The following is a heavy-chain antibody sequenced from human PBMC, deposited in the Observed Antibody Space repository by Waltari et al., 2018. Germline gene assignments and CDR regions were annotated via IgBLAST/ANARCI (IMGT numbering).Heavy chain of an antibody. CDR3: ARAPWERFFDWSLKYYYGMDL. V-gene: IGHV3-21*01. J-gene: IGHJ6*02. D-gene: IGHD3-9*01. CDR1: GFTCDNYN. Sequence: EVQLVESGGGLVKPGESLRLSCVASGFTCDNYNMNWVRQAPGKGLEWVSSSSGGSDNIYYADSLRGRFTISRDNAKNSPYLQMNSLRADDTAVYYCARAPWERFFDWSLKYYYGMDLWGQGTTVTVAS. CDR2: SSGGSDNI.